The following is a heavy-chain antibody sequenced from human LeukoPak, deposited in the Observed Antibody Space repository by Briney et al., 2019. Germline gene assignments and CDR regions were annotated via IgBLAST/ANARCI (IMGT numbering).Heavy chain of an antibody. CDR3: AKNLFNPLRPA. Sequence: GGSLRLSCAASGFTFSTHPMSWVRQAPGKGLEWVSAISGNGGSTYYADSAKGRFTISRDSPRNTLFLQMNSLRAEDTALYYCAKNLFNPLRPAWGQGTLVTVSS. J-gene: IGHJ5*02. V-gene: IGHV3-23*01. CDR1: GFTFSTHP. D-gene: IGHD4/OR15-4a*01. CDR2: ISGNGGST.